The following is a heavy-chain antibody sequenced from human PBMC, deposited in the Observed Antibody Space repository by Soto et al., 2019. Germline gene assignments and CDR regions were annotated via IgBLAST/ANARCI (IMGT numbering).Heavy chain of an antibody. V-gene: IGHV3-48*02. D-gene: IGHD6-13*01. CDR1: GFTFSSYS. J-gene: IGHJ4*02. Sequence: EVHLVESGGGLVQPGGSLRLSCAASGFTFSSYSLNCVRQAPGKGLEWVTYITSSGTTVYYAGSVRGRFTISRDNAKNSLYLQMNRLRDDDTAVYSCATGSSNWAYYFTFWGQGTLVTVSS. CDR2: ITSSGTTV. CDR3: ATGSSNWAYYFTF.